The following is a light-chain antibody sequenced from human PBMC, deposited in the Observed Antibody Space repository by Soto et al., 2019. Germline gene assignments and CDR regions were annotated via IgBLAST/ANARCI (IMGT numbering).Light chain of an antibody. CDR1: SSNIGNNY. V-gene: IGLV1-47*02. CDR3: SSYTSSSTLVV. CDR2: NNN. Sequence: QSVLTQSPSPSGTPGQRVTISCSGSSSNIGNNYVYWYQQFPGAAPKLLIYNNNQRPSGVPDRFSGSKSATSASLTISGLQAEDEADYYCSSYTSSSTLVVFGGGTKLTVL. J-gene: IGLJ2*01.